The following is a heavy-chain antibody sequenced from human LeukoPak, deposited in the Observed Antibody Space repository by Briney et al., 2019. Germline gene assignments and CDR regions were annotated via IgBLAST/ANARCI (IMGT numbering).Heavy chain of an antibody. CDR3: TRPGYYGSSRGEDY. CDR1: GFTVSTNY. D-gene: IGHD3-10*01. Sequence: GGSLRLSCAVPGFTVSTNYMSWVRQAPGKGLEWVSVIYSGGSTYYADSVKGRFTISRDNSKNTLYLQMNSLRAEDTAVYYCTRPGYYGSSRGEDYWGQGTLVTVSS. CDR2: IYSGGST. V-gene: IGHV3-66*04. J-gene: IGHJ4*02.